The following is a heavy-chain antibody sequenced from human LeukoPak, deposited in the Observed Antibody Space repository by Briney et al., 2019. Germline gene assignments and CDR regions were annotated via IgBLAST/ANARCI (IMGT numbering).Heavy chain of an antibody. J-gene: IGHJ5*02. D-gene: IGHD5-12*01. CDR3: ARDLDGYRSGNGA. CDR2: INSDESIT. V-gene: IGHV3-74*01. Sequence: GGSLRLSCAASGFTFSSSWMYWVRQAPGKGLVWVSRINSDESITTYADSVKGRFTISRDNAKNTLYLQMNSLRVEDTAVYYCARDLDGYRSGNGAWGQGTLVTVSS. CDR1: GFTFSSSW.